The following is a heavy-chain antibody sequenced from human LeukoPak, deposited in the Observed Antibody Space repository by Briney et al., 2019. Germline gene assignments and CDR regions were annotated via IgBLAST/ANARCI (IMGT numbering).Heavy chain of an antibody. Sequence: SETLSLTCSVSGGSVSAYYWSWIRQPAGKGLEWIGRIYSTGDTNYNPSLKSRVTMSLDRSKKQFSLNLRSLTAADTAVYYCARGPTSAEVRNWYLDLWGRGTLVAVSS. D-gene: IGHD1-14*01. CDR3: ARGPTSAEVRNWYLDL. CDR2: IYSTGDT. J-gene: IGHJ2*01. V-gene: IGHV4-4*07. CDR1: GGSVSAYY.